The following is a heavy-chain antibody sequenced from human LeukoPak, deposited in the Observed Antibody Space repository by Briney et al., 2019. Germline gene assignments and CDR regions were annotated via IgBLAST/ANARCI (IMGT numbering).Heavy chain of an antibody. CDR1: GFTFNTYS. V-gene: IGHV3-74*01. CDR2: INSDGNST. D-gene: IGHD3-10*02. J-gene: IGHJ6*04. Sequence: GGSLRLSCAASGFTFNTYSMNWVRQAPGKGLVWVSRINSDGNSTNYADSVKGRFTISRDNAKNTLYLQMNSLRAEDTAVYYCAELGITMIGGVWGKGTTVTISS. CDR3: AELGITMIGGV.